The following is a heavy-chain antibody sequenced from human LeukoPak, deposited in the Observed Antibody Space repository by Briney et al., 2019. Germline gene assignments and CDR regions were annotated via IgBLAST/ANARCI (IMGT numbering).Heavy chain of an antibody. Sequence: SETLSLTGTVSGGSISSYHWSWIRQPPGKGLEWIGYIHYSGNTNYNPSLRSRVTISVDTSKNQFSLRLSSVTAADTAVYYCARARLGGIVVVPAGSEGRYWFGPWGQGTLVTVSS. D-gene: IGHD2-2*01. CDR2: IHYSGNT. CDR3: ARARLGGIVVVPAGSEGRYWFGP. CDR1: GGSISSYH. V-gene: IGHV4-59*01. J-gene: IGHJ5*02.